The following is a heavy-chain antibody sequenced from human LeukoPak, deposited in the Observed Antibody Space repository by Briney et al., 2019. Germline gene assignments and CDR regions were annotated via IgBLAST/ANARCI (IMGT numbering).Heavy chain of an antibody. CDR2: MNQDGSSI. D-gene: IGHD1-1*01. CDR1: GFTFSNSW. CDR3: TRGGGQLDF. Sequence: GGSLRLSCAAFGFTFSNSWMSWVRQAPGKGLEWVANMNQDGSSIYYVDSVKGRCTISRDNAKYSLDLHMNSPRAEDTAVYYCTRGGGQLDFWGQGTLVTVSS. J-gene: IGHJ4*02. V-gene: IGHV3-7*01.